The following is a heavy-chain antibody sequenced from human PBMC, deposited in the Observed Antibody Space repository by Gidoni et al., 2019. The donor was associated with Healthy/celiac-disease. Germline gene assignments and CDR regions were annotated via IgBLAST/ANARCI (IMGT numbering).Heavy chain of an antibody. D-gene: IGHD3-10*01. V-gene: IGHV4-31*03. Sequence: QVQLQESGPGLVKPSQTLSLTCTVSGGSISSGGYYWSWIRQHPGKGLEWIGYIYYSGSTYYNPSLKSRVTISVDTSKNQFSLKLSSVTAADTAVYYCARAIGAGMVWGVIEGGWFDPWGQGTLVTVSS. J-gene: IGHJ5*02. CDR3: ARAIGAGMVWGVIEGGWFDP. CDR1: GGSISSGGYY. CDR2: IYYSGST.